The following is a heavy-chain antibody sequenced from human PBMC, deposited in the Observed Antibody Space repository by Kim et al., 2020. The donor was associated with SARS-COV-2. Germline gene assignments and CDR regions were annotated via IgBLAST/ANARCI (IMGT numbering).Heavy chain of an antibody. CDR3: ARDGSGSEGGYYYYGMDV. J-gene: IGHJ6*02. V-gene: IGHV3-48*02. D-gene: IGHD3-10*01. Sequence: KVRFTISRDNAKNSLYLQMNSLGDEDTAVYYCARDGSGSEGGYYYYGMDVWGQGTTVTVSS.